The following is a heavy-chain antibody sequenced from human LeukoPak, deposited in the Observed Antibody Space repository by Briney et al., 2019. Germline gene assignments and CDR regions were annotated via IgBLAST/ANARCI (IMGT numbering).Heavy chain of an antibody. D-gene: IGHD2-2*01. CDR3: ARMRSRSLGDY. J-gene: IGHJ4*02. CDR2: IYYSGST. Sequence: PSETLSLTCTVSSGSISSSSYYWGWIRQPPGKGLEWIGSIYYSGSTSYNPSLNSRLTISVDTSKNQFSLKLSSVTAADTAVYYCARMRSRSLGDYWGQGTLVTVSS. CDR1: SGSISSSSYY. V-gene: IGHV4-39*07.